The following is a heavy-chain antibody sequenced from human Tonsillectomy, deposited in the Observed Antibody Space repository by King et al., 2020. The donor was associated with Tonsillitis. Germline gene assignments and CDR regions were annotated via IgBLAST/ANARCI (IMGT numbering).Heavy chain of an antibody. Sequence: VQLVESGGGVVQPGRSLRLSCAASGFTFSSYGMHWVRQAPGKGLEWVAVISYDGSNKYYADSVKGRFTISRDNSKNTLYLQMNSLRAEDTAVYYCAKDYGVPGYDILGLDYWGQGTLVTVSS. V-gene: IGHV3-30*18. CDR2: ISYDGSNK. CDR3: AKDYGVPGYDILGLDY. CDR1: GFTFSSYG. J-gene: IGHJ4*02. D-gene: IGHD3-9*01.